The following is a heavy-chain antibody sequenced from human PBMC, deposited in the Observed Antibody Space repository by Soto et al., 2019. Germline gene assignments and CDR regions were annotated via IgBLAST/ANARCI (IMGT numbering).Heavy chain of an antibody. V-gene: IGHV3-30*03. CDR1: GFTFTSYG. D-gene: IGHD5-18*01. CDR3: VSDRGYGHASVPYS. Sequence: QAHLVESGGGVVQPGRSLRLSCAASGFTFTSYGMHWVRQAPGTRLEWVAVISYDGGLQHYADSVKGRFTSSRDNSKNMVPLQMNGLRAEDTAVYYCVSDRGYGHASVPYSWGQGTLVSVSS. CDR2: ISYDGGLQ. J-gene: IGHJ4*02.